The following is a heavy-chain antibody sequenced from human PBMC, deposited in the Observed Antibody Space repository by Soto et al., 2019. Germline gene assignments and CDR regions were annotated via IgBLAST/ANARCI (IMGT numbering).Heavy chain of an antibody. J-gene: IGHJ4*02. CDR1: GGSFSGYD. V-gene: IGHV4-34*01. CDR3: ARGGGVYYFDY. CDR2: INHSGST. D-gene: IGHD2-8*02. Sequence: PSETLSLTCAVYGGSFSGYDWTWIRQPPGTGLEWIGEINHSGSTNYNPSLKSRVTISVDTSKSQFSLKLSSVTAADTAVYYCARGGGVYYFDYWGQGTLVTVSS.